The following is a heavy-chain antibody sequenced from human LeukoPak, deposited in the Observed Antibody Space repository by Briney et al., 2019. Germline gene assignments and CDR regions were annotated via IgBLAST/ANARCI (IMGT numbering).Heavy chain of an antibody. CDR2: IIPIFGTA. D-gene: IGHD3-10*01. Sequence: GASVKVSCKASGGTFSSYAISWVRQAPGQGLEWMGGIIPIFGTANYAQKFQSRVTITADESTSTAYMELSSLRSEDTAVYYCARDSPITMVRGLYYYYMDVWGKGTTVTVSS. V-gene: IGHV1-69*13. J-gene: IGHJ6*03. CDR1: GGTFSSYA. CDR3: ARDSPITMVRGLYYYYMDV.